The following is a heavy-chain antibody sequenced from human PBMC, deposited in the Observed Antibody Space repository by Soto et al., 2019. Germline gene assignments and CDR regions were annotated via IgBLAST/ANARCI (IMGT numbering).Heavy chain of an antibody. CDR2: INPNDGST. J-gene: IGHJ6*02. CDR1: GYTFTNCY. D-gene: IGHD4-17*01. V-gene: IGHV1-46*03. CDR3: ARDLPTGLTQSQTYYGMDV. Sequence: QVHLMQSGAEVRKPGASVRLSCKASGYTFTNCYLHWVRQAPGQGLEWMGIINPNDGSTTYPQKFQGRVTMTRDTSTSTVYMELGSLRSEDTAVYFWARDLPTGLTQSQTYYGMDVWGQGTTVTVSS.